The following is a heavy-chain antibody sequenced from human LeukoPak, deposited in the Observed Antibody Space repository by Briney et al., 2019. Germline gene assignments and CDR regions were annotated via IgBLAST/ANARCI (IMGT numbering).Heavy chain of an antibody. CDR3: ARGSFPYPTVEEKQQLVRDAFDI. CDR1: GFTFSSYA. J-gene: IGHJ3*02. D-gene: IGHD6-13*01. V-gene: IGHV3-30*01. CDR2: ISYDGSNK. Sequence: GRSLRLSCAASGFTFSSYAMHWVRQAPGKGLEWVAVISYDGSNKYYADSVKGRFTISRDNSKNTLYLQMNSLRAEDTAVYYCARGSFPYPTVEEKQQLVRDAFDIWGQGTMVTVSS.